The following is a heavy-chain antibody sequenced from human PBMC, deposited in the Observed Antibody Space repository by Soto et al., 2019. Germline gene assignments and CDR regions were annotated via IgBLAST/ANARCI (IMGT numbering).Heavy chain of an antibody. CDR3: ARITYYDFWSGYYIDY. V-gene: IGHV4-31*03. CDR2: IYYSGRT. J-gene: IGHJ4*02. CDR1: VGSISSGGYY. D-gene: IGHD3-3*01. Sequence: QVQLQESGPGLVKPSQTLSLTCTVSVGSISSGGYYWSWIRQHPGKGLEWIGYIYYSGRTYYNPSLKSRVTISVDTSKNQFSLKLSSVTAADTAVYYCARITYYDFWSGYYIDYWGQGTLVTVSS.